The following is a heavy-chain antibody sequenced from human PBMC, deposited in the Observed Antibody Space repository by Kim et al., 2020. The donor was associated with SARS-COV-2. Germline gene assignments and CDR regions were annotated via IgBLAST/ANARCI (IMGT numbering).Heavy chain of an antibody. CDR3: ARVMGSGRLNGPTFDY. CDR2: INPNSGGT. V-gene: IGHV1-2*06. D-gene: IGHD3-10*01. J-gene: IGHJ4*02. CDR1: GYTFTGYY. Sequence: ASVKVSCKASGYTFTGYYMHWVRQAPGQGLEWMGRINPNSGGTNYAQKFQGRVTMTRDTSISTAYMELSRLRSDDTAVYYCARVMGSGRLNGPTFDYWGQGTLVTVSS.